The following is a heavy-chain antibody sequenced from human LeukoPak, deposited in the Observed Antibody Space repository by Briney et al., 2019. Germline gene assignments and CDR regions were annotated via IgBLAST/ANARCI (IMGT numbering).Heavy chain of an antibody. CDR3: ARDYDY. CDR2: IYYIGSP. V-gene: IGHV4-59*01. CDR1: GGSISGYY. Sequence: SETLSLTCTLSGGSISGYYWSWIRQPPGKGLEWIGYIYYIGSPNYNPSHKSRVTNSVDTSKNQFSLKLSSVTAADTAVYYCARDYDYWGEGALVTVSS. J-gene: IGHJ4*02.